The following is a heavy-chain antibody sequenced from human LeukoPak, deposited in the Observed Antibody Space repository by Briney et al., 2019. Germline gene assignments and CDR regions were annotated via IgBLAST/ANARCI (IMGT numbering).Heavy chain of an antibody. CDR1: GFTFSSYS. D-gene: IGHD6-19*01. CDR2: ISSSSSYI. CDR3: ARTYHTTSSGWSLTNFDY. Sequence: PGGSLRLSCAASGFTFSSYSMNWVRQAPGKGLEWVSSISSSSSYIYYADSVKSRFTISRDNAKNSLYLQMNSLRAEDTAVYYCARTYHTTSSGWSLTNFDYWGQGTLVTVSS. V-gene: IGHV3-21*01. J-gene: IGHJ4*02.